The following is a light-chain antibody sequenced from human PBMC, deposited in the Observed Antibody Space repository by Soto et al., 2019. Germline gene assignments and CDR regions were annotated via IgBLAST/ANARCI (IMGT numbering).Light chain of an antibody. CDR2: AAP. J-gene: IGKJ4*01. Sequence: DIQMTQSPSSVSASVGDRVTVTCRASQGISSWLAWYQKKPGKAPKLLIYAAPSLQSGVPSRFSGSGSGTEFTLTISSLQPEDFATYYCLQHNSYPPAFGGGTKV. CDR1: QGISSW. V-gene: IGKV1-12*01. CDR3: LQHNSYPPA.